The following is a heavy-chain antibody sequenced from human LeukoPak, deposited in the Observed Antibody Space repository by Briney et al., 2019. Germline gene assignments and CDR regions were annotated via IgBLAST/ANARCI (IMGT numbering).Heavy chain of an antibody. D-gene: IGHD3-10*01. CDR2: IIPIFGTA. CDR1: GGTFSSYA. V-gene: IGHV1-69*13. CDR3: ATGLSMVRGVRNRQTFDY. Sequence: SVKVSCKASGGTFSSYAISWVRQAPGQGLEWMGGIIPIFGTANYAQKFQGRVTITADESTSTAYMELSSLRSEDTAVYYCATGLSMVRGVRNRQTFDYWGQGTLVTVSS. J-gene: IGHJ4*02.